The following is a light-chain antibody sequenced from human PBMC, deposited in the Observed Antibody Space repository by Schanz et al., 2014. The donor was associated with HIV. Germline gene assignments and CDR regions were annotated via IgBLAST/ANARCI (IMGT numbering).Light chain of an antibody. CDR1: ALPKQY. V-gene: IGLV3-25*03. CDR3: AAWDDSLNGVV. Sequence: SYELTQPPSVSVSPGQTARITCSGDALPKQYAYWYQQKPGQAPVLVIYKDSERPSGIPERFSGSKSGSSASLAISGLQDEDEADYYCAAWDDSLNGVVFGGGTKLTVL. CDR2: KDS. J-gene: IGLJ2*01.